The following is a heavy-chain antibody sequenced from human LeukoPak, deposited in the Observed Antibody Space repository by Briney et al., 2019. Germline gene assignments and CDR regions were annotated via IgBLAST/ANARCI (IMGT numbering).Heavy chain of an antibody. J-gene: IGHJ4*02. CDR3: ARDWNYHALGY. D-gene: IGHD1-7*01. CDR2: IWYDGSNK. CDR1: GFTFSSYG. Sequence: PRGSLRLSCAASGFTFSSYGMHWVRQAPGKGLEWVAVIWYDGSNKYYADSVKGRFTISRDNSKNTLYLQMSSLRAEDTAVYYCARDWNYHALGYWGQGTLVTVSS. V-gene: IGHV3-33*01.